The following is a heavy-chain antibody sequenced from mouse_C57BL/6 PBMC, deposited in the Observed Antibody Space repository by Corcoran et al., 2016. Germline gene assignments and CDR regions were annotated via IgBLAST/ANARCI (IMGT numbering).Heavy chain of an antibody. CDR1: GYTFTTYG. V-gene: IGHV9-3*01. J-gene: IGHJ3*01. Sequence: QIQLVQSGPELKKPGETVKISCKASGYTFTTYGMSWVKQAPGKGLKWMGWINTYSGVPTYADDFKGRFAFSLETSASTAYLQINNLKNEDTATYFCARTDYDGSWFAYWGQGTLVIVSA. CDR2: INTYSGVP. CDR3: ARTDYDGSWFAY. D-gene: IGHD2-4*01.